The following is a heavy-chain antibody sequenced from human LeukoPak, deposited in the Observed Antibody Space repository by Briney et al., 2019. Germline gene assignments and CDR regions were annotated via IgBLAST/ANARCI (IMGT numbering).Heavy chain of an antibody. J-gene: IGHJ4*02. CDR3: VPTSEAYTSAWHF. CDR1: GGSISSGGYY. CDR2: IYYSGST. V-gene: IGHV4-31*03. D-gene: IGHD3-16*01. Sequence: SQTLSLTCTVSGGSISSGGYYWSWIRQHPGKGLEWIGYIYYSGSTYYNPSLKSRVTISVDTSKNQFSLKLSSATAADTAMYYCVPTSEAYTSAWHFWGQGTLVTVSS.